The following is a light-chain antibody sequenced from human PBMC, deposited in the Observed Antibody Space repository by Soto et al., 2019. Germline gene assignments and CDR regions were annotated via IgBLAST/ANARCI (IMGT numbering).Light chain of an antibody. CDR2: GAS. CDR1: QSVSNN. J-gene: IGKJ3*01. Sequence: EIVMTQSPATLSVSPGEGATLSCRASQSVSNNLAWYQQQPGQAPRLLIYGASTRAFGIPARFSGSGSGTDFTLTISSLQSEDFAVYYCQHYNDWPSFTFGPGTRVDIK. V-gene: IGKV3-15*01. CDR3: QHYNDWPSFT.